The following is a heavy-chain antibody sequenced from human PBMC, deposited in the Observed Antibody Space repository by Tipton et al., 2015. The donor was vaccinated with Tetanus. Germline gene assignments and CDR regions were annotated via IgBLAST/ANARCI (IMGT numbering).Heavy chain of an antibody. D-gene: IGHD7-27*01. CDR1: GGGFSKFA. V-gene: IGHV1-69*18. Sequence: QLVQSGAEVKKPGSSVKVSCKASGGGFSKFAISWVRQAPGQGLELMGTIIPAFTTVTYEQKFRGRVTITADGSTSTAYMELSSLTSDDTAVYFCARGPPGAKPHFFDYWGQGILVTVSS. CDR2: IIPAFTTV. CDR3: ARGPPGAKPHFFDY. J-gene: IGHJ4*02.